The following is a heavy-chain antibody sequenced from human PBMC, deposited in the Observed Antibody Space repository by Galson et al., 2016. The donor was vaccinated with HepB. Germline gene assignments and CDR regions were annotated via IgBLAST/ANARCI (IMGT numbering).Heavy chain of an antibody. CDR2: IYYSGST. CDR1: GGSISSYY. V-gene: IGHV4-59*01. Sequence: TLSLTCTVSGGSISSYYWNWIRQPPGKGLEWIGYIYYSGSTNYNPSLKSRVTISVDTSKNQFSLKLSSVTAADTAVYYCARARYSSGLYYLFDPWGQGTLVTVTS. D-gene: IGHD6-19*01. CDR3: ARARYSSGLYYLFDP. J-gene: IGHJ5*02.